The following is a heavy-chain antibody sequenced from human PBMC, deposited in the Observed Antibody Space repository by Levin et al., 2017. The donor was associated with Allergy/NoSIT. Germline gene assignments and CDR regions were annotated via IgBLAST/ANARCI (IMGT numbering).Heavy chain of an antibody. CDR1: GFTFSSYG. D-gene: IGHD1-1*01. Sequence: GGSLRLSCAASGFTFSSYGMHWVRQAPGKGLEWVAVISYDGSNKYYADSVKGRFTISRDNSKNPLYLQMNSLRAEDTAVYYCAKDRKSGRELYYFDYWGQGTLVTVSS. V-gene: IGHV3-30*18. CDR3: AKDRKSGRELYYFDY. J-gene: IGHJ4*02. CDR2: ISYDGSNK.